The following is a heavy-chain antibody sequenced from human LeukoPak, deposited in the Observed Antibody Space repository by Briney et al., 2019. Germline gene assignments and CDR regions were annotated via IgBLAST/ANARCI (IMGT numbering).Heavy chain of an antibody. V-gene: IGHV1-8*03. CDR1: GYTFTSYD. CDR2: MNPNSGNT. Sequence: ASVKVSCKASGYTFTSYDINWVRQATGQGLEWMGWMNPNSGNTGYAQKFQGRVTITRNTSISTAYMELSSLRSEDTAVYYCARSLGGSWYYYMDVWGKGTTVTVSS. D-gene: IGHD3-10*01. J-gene: IGHJ6*03. CDR3: ARSLGGSWYYYMDV.